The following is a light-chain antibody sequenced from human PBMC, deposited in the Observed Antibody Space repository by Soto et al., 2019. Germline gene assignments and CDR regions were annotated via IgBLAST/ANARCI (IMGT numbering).Light chain of an antibody. Sequence: EILLNQSPAPLSVSPWENATRSCRASQSLNTDLALYQQKPGQAPRLLLYGASTRATGTPTRFSGSGSGTEFTLAISSLQSQDFATYYCQQYKSWPPITFGQGTRLEIK. V-gene: IGKV3-15*01. CDR1: QSLNTD. CDR3: QQYKSWPPIT. J-gene: IGKJ5*01. CDR2: GAS.